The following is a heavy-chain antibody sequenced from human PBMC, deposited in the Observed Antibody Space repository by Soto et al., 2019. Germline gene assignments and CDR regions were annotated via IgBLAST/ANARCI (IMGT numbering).Heavy chain of an antibody. Sequence: SSETLSLTCAVSGYSISSGYYWGWIRQPPGKGLEWIGSIYHSGSTYYNPSLKSRVTISVDTSKNQFSLKLSSVTAADTAVYYCARDLWAIAAAVNYFDYWGQGTLVTVSS. J-gene: IGHJ4*02. D-gene: IGHD6-13*01. CDR3: ARDLWAIAAAVNYFDY. CDR1: GYSISSGYY. CDR2: IYHSGST. V-gene: IGHV4-38-2*02.